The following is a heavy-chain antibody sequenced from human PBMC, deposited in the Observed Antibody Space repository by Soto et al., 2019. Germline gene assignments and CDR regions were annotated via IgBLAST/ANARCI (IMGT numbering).Heavy chain of an antibody. CDR2: IYYSGST. V-gene: IGHV4-59*01. Sequence: SETLSLTCTVSGGSFSNYYWSWIRQSPGKGLEWIGYIYYSGSTNYNPSLKSRVTISLDTSKNQLSLKLSPVTAADTAVYYCARGAAVAGRFDDWGQGALVTVSS. D-gene: IGHD6-19*01. CDR3: ARGAAVAGRFDD. CDR1: GGSFSNYY. J-gene: IGHJ4*02.